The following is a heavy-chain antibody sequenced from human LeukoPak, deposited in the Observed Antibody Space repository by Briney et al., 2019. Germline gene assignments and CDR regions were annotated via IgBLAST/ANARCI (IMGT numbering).Heavy chain of an antibody. CDR2: IKQDGSEK. CDR1: GGSISGYY. J-gene: IGHJ4*02. Sequence: ETLSLTCTVSGGSISGYYWSWIRQPPGKGLEWVANIKQDGSEKYYVDSVKGRFTISRDNAKNSLYLQMNSLRAEDTAVYYCARGTPCDYWGQGTLVTVSS. CDR3: ARGTPCDY. V-gene: IGHV3-7*03.